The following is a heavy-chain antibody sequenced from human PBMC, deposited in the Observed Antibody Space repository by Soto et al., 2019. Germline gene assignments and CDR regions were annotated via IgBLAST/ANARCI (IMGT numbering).Heavy chain of an antibody. J-gene: IGHJ5*02. CDR2: IYYNGVKV. Sequence: QLQLQESGPGLVKSSETLSLACNVSGDSISGSNFYWSWIRQSPGKGLEWIGTIYYNGVKVHYTPSLRNRVTISVDSSKKQVSLKVSSVTAADTAMYFCARHARGGWPENWFDPWGQGALVTVSS. V-gene: IGHV4-39*01. D-gene: IGHD1-26*01. CDR3: ARHARGGWPENWFDP. CDR1: GDSISGSNFY.